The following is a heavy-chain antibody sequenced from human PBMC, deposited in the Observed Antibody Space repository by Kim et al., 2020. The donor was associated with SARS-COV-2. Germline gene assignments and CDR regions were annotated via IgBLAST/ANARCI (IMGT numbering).Heavy chain of an antibody. V-gene: IGHV3-21*01. CDR1: GFTFSSYS. CDR3: ASDPERDYYYYGMDV. J-gene: IGHJ6*02. CDR2: ISSSSSYI. Sequence: GGSLRLSCAASGFTFSSYSMNWVRQAPGKGLEWVSSISSSSSYIYYADSVKGRFTISRDNAKNSLYLQMNSLRAEDTAVYYCASDPERDYYYYGMDVWGQGTTVTVSS. D-gene: IGHD1-1*01.